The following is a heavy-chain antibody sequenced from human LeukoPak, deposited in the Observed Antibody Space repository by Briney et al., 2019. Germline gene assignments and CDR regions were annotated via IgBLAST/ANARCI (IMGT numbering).Heavy chain of an antibody. D-gene: IGHD3-10*01. CDR2: IYYSGST. CDR1: GGSISSGDYY. Sequence: PSETLSLTCTVSGGSISSGDYYWSWIRQPPGKGLEWIGYIYYSGSTYYNPSLKSRVTISVDTSKNQFSLKLSSVTAADTAVYYCARAGPSGEGAFDIWGQGTMVTVSS. V-gene: IGHV4-30-4*08. J-gene: IGHJ3*02. CDR3: ARAGPSGEGAFDI.